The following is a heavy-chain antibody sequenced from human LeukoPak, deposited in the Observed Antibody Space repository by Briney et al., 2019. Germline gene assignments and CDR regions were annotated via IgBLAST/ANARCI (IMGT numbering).Heavy chain of an antibody. V-gene: IGHV1-2*02. D-gene: IGHD3-16*02. J-gene: IGHJ4*02. Sequence: ASVKVSCKASGGTFSSYAISWVRQAPGQGLEWMGWINPNSGGTNYAQKFQGRVTMTRDTSISTAYMELSRLRSDDTAVYYCGRANMITFGGVIVRGPGDYWGQGTLVTVSS. CDR2: INPNSGGT. CDR1: GGTFSSYA. CDR3: GRANMITFGGVIVRGPGDY.